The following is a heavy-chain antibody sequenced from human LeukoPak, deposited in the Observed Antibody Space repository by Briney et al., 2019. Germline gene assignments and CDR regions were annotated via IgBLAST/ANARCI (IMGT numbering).Heavy chain of an antibody. CDR1: GFPFTDFY. CDR3: ARDSASESHAYTFDY. V-gene: IGHV1-2*02. D-gene: IGHD5-24*01. CDR2: INLRTGGT. J-gene: IGHJ4*02. Sequence: ASVKVSCKASGFPFTDFYIHWVRQAPGQGLEWMGEINLRTGGTKYVQDLQGRVTMTRDTSITTAYVELSRLTSDDTAMYYCARDSASESHAYTFDYWGQGALVTVS.